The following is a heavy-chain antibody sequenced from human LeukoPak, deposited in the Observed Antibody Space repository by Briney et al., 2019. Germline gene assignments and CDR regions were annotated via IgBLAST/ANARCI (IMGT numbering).Heavy chain of an antibody. V-gene: IGHV4-34*01. J-gene: IGHJ4*02. CDR2: INHSGST. Sequence: PSETLSLTCAVYGGSFSGYYWSWIRQPPGKGLEWIGEINHSGSTNYNPSLKSRVTISVDTSKNQFSLKLSSVTAADTAVYYCARVKSGYLDHWGQGTLVTVSS. CDR3: ARVKSGYLDH. CDR1: GGSFSGYY.